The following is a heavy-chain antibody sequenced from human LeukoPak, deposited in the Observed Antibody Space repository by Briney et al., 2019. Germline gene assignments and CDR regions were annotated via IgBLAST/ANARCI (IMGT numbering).Heavy chain of an antibody. CDR2: IKKDGSET. D-gene: IGHD1-20*01. CDR3: ARRRYNWNAIDY. J-gene: IGHJ4*02. V-gene: IGHV3-7*03. CDR1: GFTFSTSW. Sequence: GGSLRLSCAASGFTFSTSWMSWVRQVPGKGLEWVANIKKDGSETYYVDSVKGRFTISRDNAKNSLYLQMNSLRAEDTAVYFCARRRYNWNAIDYWGQGTLVTVSS.